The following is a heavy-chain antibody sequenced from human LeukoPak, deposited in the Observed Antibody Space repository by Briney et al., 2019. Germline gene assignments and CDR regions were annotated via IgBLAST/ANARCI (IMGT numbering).Heavy chain of an antibody. V-gene: IGHV1-69*01. CDR3: ARDHAAIVPGDY. CDR1: GGTFSSYA. J-gene: IGHJ4*02. Sequence: SVKVSCKASGGTFSSYAISWVRQAPGQGLEWMGGIIPIFGTANYAQKFQGRVTITADESTSTAYMELSSLRSEVTAVYYCARDHAAIVPGDYWGQGTLVTVSS. CDR2: IIPIFGTA. D-gene: IGHD3-16*02.